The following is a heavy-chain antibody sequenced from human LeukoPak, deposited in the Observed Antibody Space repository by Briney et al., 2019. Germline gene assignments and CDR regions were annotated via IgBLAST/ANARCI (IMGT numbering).Heavy chain of an antibody. CDR3: ARGKNYYGPGSYYNKASYGMDV. J-gene: IGHJ6*02. V-gene: IGHV4-34*01. D-gene: IGHD3-10*01. Sequence: SETLSLTCAVYGGSFSGYYWSWIRQPPGKGLEWIGEINHSGSTNYNPSLKSRVTISVDTSKNQFSLKLSSVTAADTAVYYCARGKNYYGPGSYYNKASYGMDVWGQGTTVTVSS. CDR2: INHSGST. CDR1: GGSFSGYY.